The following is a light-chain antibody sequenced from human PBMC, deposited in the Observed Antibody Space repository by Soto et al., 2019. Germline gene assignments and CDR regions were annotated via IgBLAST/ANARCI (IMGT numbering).Light chain of an antibody. CDR2: GIS. CDR1: QSVSSD. V-gene: IGKV3-15*01. J-gene: IGKJ5*01. Sequence: EVVLTQSPVTLSLSPGERATLSCRASQSVSSDLAWYHQKPGQAPRLLIYGISTRATGIPARFSGSGSGTEFSLTISSLQSEDFAVYYCQQYSKWPITFGQGTRLEIK. CDR3: QQYSKWPIT.